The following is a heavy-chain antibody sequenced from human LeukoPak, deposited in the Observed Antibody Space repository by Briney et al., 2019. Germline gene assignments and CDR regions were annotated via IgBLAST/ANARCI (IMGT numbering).Heavy chain of an antibody. J-gene: IGHJ3*02. CDR3: TRDWRNMGFDI. CDR1: GFTFSRXX. CDR2: IYSDGTMI. V-gene: IGHV3-74*03. Sequence: GFTFSRXXMHWVRQXPGKGXGWVSRIYSDGTMITYADSVKGGFTISRANAKNTLSLQMNSLRAEDTAVYYCTRDWRNMGFDIWGQGTMVTVSS.